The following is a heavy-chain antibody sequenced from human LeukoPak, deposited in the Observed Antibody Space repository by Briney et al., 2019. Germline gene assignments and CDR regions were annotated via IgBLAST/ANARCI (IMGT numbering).Heavy chain of an antibody. CDR3: ARGNTYYDFWSGYYTGNDAFDI. Sequence: SVKVSCKASGGTFSSYAISWVRQAPGQGLEGMGGIIPIFGTANYAQKFQGRVTITADESTSTAYMELSSLRSEDTAVYYCARGNTYYDFWSGYYTGNDAFDIWGQGTMVTVSS. V-gene: IGHV1-69*01. CDR1: GGTFSSYA. D-gene: IGHD3-3*01. CDR2: IIPIFGTA. J-gene: IGHJ3*02.